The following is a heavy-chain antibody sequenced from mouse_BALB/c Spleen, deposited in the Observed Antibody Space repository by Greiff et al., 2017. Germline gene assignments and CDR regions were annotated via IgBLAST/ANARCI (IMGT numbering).Heavy chain of an antibody. J-gene: IGHJ3*01. CDR3: ARQITTGGNAWFAY. Sequence: DVKLVESGGGLVQPGGSLKLSCAASGFTFSSYTMSWVRQTPEKRLEWVAYISNGGGSTYYPDTVKGRFTISRDNAKNTLYLQMSSLKSEDTAMYYCARQITTGGNAWFAYWGQGTLVTVSA. D-gene: IGHD1-1*01. V-gene: IGHV5-12-2*01. CDR1: GFTFSSYT. CDR2: ISNGGGST.